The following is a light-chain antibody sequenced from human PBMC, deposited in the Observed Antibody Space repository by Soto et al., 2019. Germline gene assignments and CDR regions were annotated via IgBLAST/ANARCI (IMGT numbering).Light chain of an antibody. V-gene: IGKV1-5*01. J-gene: IGKJ1*01. Sequence: DIQMTQSPSTLSASVGDRVTITCRASQSISSWLAWYQQKPGKAPKLLIYDASSLESGVPSRFSGSVSGTEFTLTISSLRPDDFATYHCQQYNSYSGTFGRGTKVGIK. CDR3: QQYNSYSGT. CDR2: DAS. CDR1: QSISSW.